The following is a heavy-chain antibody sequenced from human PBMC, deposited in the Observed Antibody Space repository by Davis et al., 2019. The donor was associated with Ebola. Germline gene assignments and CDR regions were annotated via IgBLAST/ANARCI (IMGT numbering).Heavy chain of an antibody. CDR1: GYTFTSYD. D-gene: IGHD2-15*01. CDR3: ARVAYCSGGSCPPGPYYYGMDV. V-gene: IGHV1-3*01. CDR2: INAGNGNT. J-gene: IGHJ6*02. Sequence: AASVKVSCKASGYTFTSYDVHWVRRATGQGLEWMGWINAGNGNTKYSQKFQGRVTITRDTSASTAYMELSSLRSEDTAVYYCARVAYCSGGSCPPGPYYYGMDVWGQGTTVTVSS.